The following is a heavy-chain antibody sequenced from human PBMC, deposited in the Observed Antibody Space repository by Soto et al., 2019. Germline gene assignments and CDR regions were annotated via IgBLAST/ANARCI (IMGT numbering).Heavy chain of an antibody. CDR3: AGCIAAAGSGWFDP. CDR2: IYYSGST. J-gene: IGHJ5*02. V-gene: IGHV4-59*01. CDR1: GGSISSYY. D-gene: IGHD6-13*01. Sequence: SETLSLTCTVSGGSISSYYWSWIRQPPGKGLGWIGYIYYSGSTNYNPSLKSRVTISVDTSKNQFSLKLSSVTAADTAVYYCAGCIAAAGSGWFDPWGQGTLVTVSS.